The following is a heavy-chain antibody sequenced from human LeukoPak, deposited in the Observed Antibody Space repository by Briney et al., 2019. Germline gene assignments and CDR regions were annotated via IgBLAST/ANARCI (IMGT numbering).Heavy chain of an antibody. J-gene: IGHJ3*02. Sequence: SVKVSCKASGGTFSSYAISWVRQAPGQGLEWMGGIIPIFGTANYAQKFQGRVTITADESTSTAYIELSSLRSEDTAVYYCARESGIVVVPAAAFDIWGQGTMVTVSS. D-gene: IGHD2-2*01. CDR1: GGTFSSYA. CDR2: IIPIFGTA. V-gene: IGHV1-69*13. CDR3: ARESGIVVVPAAAFDI.